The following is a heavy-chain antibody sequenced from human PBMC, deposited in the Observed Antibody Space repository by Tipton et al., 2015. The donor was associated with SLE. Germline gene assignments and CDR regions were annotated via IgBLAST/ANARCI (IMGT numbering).Heavy chain of an antibody. CDR3: ARVRGSGYYDY. V-gene: IGHV4-38-2*01. CDR2: IYHSGST. D-gene: IGHD3-3*01. J-gene: IGHJ4*02. Sequence: TLSLTCAVYGGSFSSGYYWGWIRQPPGKGLEWIGSIYHSGSTNYNPSLKSRVTISVDTSKNQFSLKLSSVTAADTAVYYCARVRGSGYYDYWGQGTLVTVSS. CDR1: GGSFSSGYY.